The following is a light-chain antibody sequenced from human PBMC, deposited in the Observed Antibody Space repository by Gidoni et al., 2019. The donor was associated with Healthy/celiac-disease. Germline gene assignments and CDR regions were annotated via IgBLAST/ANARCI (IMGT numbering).Light chain of an antibody. CDR2: GAS. V-gene: IGKV3-15*01. CDR1: QSVNSN. CDR3: QKYNNWPLT. Sequence: EIVMPQSPATLSVSPGDRATLSCRASQSVNSNLAWYQQKPGQAPRLLIYGASTRATGIPARFIGSGSWTEFTLIISSLQSEDFAVYYCQKYNNWPLTSGGGTKVEIK. J-gene: IGKJ4*01.